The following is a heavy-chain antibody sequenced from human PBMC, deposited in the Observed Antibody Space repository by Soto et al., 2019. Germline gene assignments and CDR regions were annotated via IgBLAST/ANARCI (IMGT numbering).Heavy chain of an antibody. D-gene: IGHD4-17*01. CDR2: VHYSERT. CDR3: GRVPRYTDYESWFDP. Sequence: QMLLQESGPGLVKPSETLSLTCTVSGGSISASSYHWGWIRQPPGKVLEWIGTVHYSERTYHNPSLRSRVAISVYTSNNQLSLHLTSVTAADTAEYYCGRVPRYTDYESWFDPGGRGTLVTVSS. V-gene: IGHV4-39*01. CDR1: GGSISASSYH. J-gene: IGHJ5*02.